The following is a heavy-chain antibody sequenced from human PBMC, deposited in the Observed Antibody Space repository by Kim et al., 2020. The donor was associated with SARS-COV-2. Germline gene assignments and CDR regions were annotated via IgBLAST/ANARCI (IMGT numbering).Heavy chain of an antibody. CDR2: T. CDR3: ARDNLVGVDY. J-gene: IGHJ4*02. D-gene: IGHD2-15*01. Sequence: TYYADPVKGRITISRDTAKNSLYRQMNGLRDEDSAVYDCARDNLVGVDYWGQGTLVTVSS. V-gene: IGHV3-48*02.